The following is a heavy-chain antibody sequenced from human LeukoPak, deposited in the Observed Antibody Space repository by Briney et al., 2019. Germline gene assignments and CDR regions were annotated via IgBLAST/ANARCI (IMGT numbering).Heavy chain of an antibody. CDR1: GGSISSYY. V-gene: IGHV4-59*01. Sequence: SETLSLTCTVSGGSISSYYWSWIRQPLGKGLEWIGYIYYSGSTNYNPSLKSRVTISVDTSKNQFSLKLSSVTAADTAVYYCAIAKVGGDTMQLDYWGQGTLVTVSS. CDR3: AIAKVGGDTMQLDY. CDR2: IYYSGST. J-gene: IGHJ4*02. D-gene: IGHD1-26*01.